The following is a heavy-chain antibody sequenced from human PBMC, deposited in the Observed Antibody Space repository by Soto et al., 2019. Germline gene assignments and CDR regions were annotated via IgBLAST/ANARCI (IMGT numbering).Heavy chain of an antibody. CDR1: GFTFSSYA. CDR3: AKDSRYGVWGSYRYPYFDY. V-gene: IGHV3-23*01. Sequence: EVQLLESGGGLVQPGGSVRLSCAASGFTFSSYAMSWVRQAPGKGLEWVSAISGSGGSTYYADSVKGRFTISRDNSKNTLYLQMNSLRAEDTAVYYCAKDSRYGVWGSYRYPYFDYWGQATLVTVSS. J-gene: IGHJ4*02. D-gene: IGHD3-16*02. CDR2: ISGSGGST.